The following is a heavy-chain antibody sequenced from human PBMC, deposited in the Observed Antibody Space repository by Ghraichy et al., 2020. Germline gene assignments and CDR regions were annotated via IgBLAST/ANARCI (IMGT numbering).Heavy chain of an antibody. Sequence: SETLSRTCTVSGGSISSGGYYWSWIRQHPGKGLEWIGYIYYSGSTYYNPSLKSRVTISVDTSKNQFSLKLSSVTAADTAVYYCARGRGKRYYYDSSGYQNRDAFDIWGQGTMVTVSS. D-gene: IGHD3-22*01. J-gene: IGHJ3*02. CDR1: GGSISSGGYY. V-gene: IGHV4-31*03. CDR2: IYYSGST. CDR3: ARGRGKRYYYDSSGYQNRDAFDI.